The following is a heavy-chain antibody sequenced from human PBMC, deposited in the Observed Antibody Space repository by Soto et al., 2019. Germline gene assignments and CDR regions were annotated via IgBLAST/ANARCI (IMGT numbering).Heavy chain of an antibody. J-gene: IGHJ4*02. CDR2: IRSKAYGGTT. CDR1: GFTFGDYA. Sequence: SLRLSCTASGFTFGDYAMSWVRQAPGKGLEWVGFIRSKAYGGTTEYAASVKGRFTISRDDSKSIAYLQMNSLKTEDTAVYYCTSYFYCGGDCYTINWGQGTLVTVSS. V-gene: IGHV3-49*04. D-gene: IGHD2-21*02. CDR3: TSYFYCGGDCYTIN.